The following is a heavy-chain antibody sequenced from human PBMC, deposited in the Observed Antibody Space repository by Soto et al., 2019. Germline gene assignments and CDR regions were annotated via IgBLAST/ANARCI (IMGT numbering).Heavy chain of an antibody. J-gene: IGHJ4*02. CDR2: INHSGST. Sequence: SETLSLTCAVYGGSFSGYYWSWIRQPPGKGLEWIGEINHSGSTNYNPSLKSRVTISVDTSKNQFSLKLSSVTAADTAVYYCARVTDSYGSAFDYWGQGTLVTVSS. D-gene: IGHD5-18*01. CDR1: GGSFSGYY. CDR3: ARVTDSYGSAFDY. V-gene: IGHV4-34*01.